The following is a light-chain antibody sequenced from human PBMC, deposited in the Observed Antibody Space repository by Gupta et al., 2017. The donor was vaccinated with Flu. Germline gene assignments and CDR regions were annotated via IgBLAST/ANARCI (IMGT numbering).Light chain of an antibody. Sequence: VCPGSPAAIDCRSSQCRVHSNGYMYLDWYQQKPGKSPKLLIYMGSKRACGVPDRFSGSGSGTDFTLNISRVEADDVGIYYCMQALQTPLTFGGGTKVEIK. J-gene: IGKJ4*01. CDR3: MQALQTPLT. CDR1: QCRVHSNGYMY. CDR2: MGS. V-gene: IGKV2-28*01.